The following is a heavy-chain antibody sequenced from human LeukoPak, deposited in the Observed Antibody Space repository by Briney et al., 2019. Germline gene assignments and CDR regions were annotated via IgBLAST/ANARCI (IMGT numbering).Heavy chain of an antibody. V-gene: IGHV3-53*01. CDR2: IYSGGST. D-gene: IGHD2-2*01. J-gene: IGHJ4*02. CDR3: ARCRGKSTSCFIDY. CDR1: GFTVSSNY. Sequence: GGSLRLSCAASGFTVSSNYMSWVRQAPGKGLEWVSVIYSGGSTYYADSVKGRFTISRDNSKNTLYLQMNSLRGEDTAVYYCARCRGKSTSCFIDYWGQGTLVTVSS.